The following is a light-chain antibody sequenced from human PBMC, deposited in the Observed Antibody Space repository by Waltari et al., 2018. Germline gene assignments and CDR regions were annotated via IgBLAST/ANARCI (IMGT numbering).Light chain of an antibody. J-gene: IGLJ2*01. CDR3: SSYTSSSTQV. CDR2: EVS. CDR1: RSDVGGYNY. Sequence: QSALTQPASVSGSPGQSITISCTGTRSDVGGYNYVSWYQQHPGTAPKLMIYEVSNRPSGVSNRFSGSKSGNTASLTISGLQAEDEADYYCSSYTSSSTQVFGGGTKLTVL. V-gene: IGLV2-14*01.